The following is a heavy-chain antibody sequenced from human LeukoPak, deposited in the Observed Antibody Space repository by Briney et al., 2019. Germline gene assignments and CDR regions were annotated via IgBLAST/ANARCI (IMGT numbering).Heavy chain of an antibody. V-gene: IGHV4-39*01. CDR3: ARHVDSSGWYRSYFDY. CDR2: ICYSGST. D-gene: IGHD6-19*01. Sequence: PSETLSLTCTVSGGSISSSSYCWGWIRQPPGKGLEWVGSICYSGSTYYNPSLRSRVTISVDTSKSQFSLKLSSVSAADTAVYYCARHVDSSGWYRSYFDYWGQGTLVTVSS. CDR1: GGSISSSSYC. J-gene: IGHJ4*02.